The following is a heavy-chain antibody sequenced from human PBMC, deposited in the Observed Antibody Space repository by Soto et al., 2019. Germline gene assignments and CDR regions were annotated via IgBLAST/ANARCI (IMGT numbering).Heavy chain of an antibody. CDR2: IYYSGST. V-gene: IGHV4-39*01. Sequence: SETLSLTCTVSGISVSTSDYYWGWVRQPPGKGLDWIGNIYYSGSTFYNPSLRSRVTLSVDTSKNQFSLRLNSVTAADTAVYFCAGFVVPAARNSDFDYWGQGTLVTVSS. D-gene: IGHD2-15*01. CDR3: AGFVVPAARNSDFDY. J-gene: IGHJ4*02. CDR1: GISVSTSDYY.